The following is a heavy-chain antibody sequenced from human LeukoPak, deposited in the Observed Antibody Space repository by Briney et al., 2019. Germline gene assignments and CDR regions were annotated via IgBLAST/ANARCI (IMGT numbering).Heavy chain of an antibody. J-gene: IGHJ4*02. Sequence: ASVKVSCKASGYTFTSYGISWVRQAPGQGLEWMGWISAYNGNTNYAQKLQGRVTMTTDTSTSTAYMELRSLRSDDTAVYYCARVGAFYDSSGYYPQDYWGQGTLVTVSS. CDR3: ARVGAFYDSSGYYPQDY. D-gene: IGHD3-22*01. V-gene: IGHV1-18*01. CDR2: ISAYNGNT. CDR1: GYTFTSYG.